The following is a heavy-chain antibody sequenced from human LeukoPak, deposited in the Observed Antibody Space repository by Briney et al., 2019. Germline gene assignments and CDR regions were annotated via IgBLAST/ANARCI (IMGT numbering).Heavy chain of an antibody. D-gene: IGHD3-22*01. Sequence: PGGSLRLSCAASGFTFSSYDMHWVRQATGKGLEWVSAIGTAGDTYYPGSVKGRFTISIENAKNSLYLQMNSLRAGDTAVYYCARGSHYYDSSQGAFDIWGQGTMVTVSS. CDR1: GFTFSSYD. V-gene: IGHV3-13*01. CDR2: IGTAGDT. J-gene: IGHJ3*02. CDR3: ARGSHYYDSSQGAFDI.